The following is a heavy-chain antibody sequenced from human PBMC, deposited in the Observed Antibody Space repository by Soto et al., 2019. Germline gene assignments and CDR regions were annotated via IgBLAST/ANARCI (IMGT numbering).Heavy chain of an antibody. Sequence: SETLSLTCTVSGVSITSYYWSWIRQPPGKGLEWIGEIYYSGDTNYNPSLKSRVTISVDTSKNQFSLKLSSVTAADTAVYYCAMDKPGGSNSNKAFDIWGQGIRFT. CDR2: IYYSGDT. D-gene: IGHD2-2*03. CDR3: AMDKPGGSNSNKAFDI. CDR1: GVSITSYY. J-gene: IGHJ3*02. V-gene: IGHV4-59*01.